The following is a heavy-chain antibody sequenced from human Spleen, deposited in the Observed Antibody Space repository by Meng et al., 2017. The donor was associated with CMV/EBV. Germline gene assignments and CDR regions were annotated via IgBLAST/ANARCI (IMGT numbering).Heavy chain of an antibody. V-gene: IGHV3-74*03. D-gene: IGHD3-3*01. CDR2: INRDGSST. CDR1: GITITSHW. J-gene: IGHJ4*02. CDR3: ARGGPYYDFWSGLLTDY. Sequence: GESLKISCAVSGITITSHWMHWVRQVPGRGLVWVSRINRDGSSTAYADSVKGRFTISRDNTKNTLHLQMNSLRAEDSAVYYCARGGPYYDFWSGLLTDYWGQGTLVTVSS.